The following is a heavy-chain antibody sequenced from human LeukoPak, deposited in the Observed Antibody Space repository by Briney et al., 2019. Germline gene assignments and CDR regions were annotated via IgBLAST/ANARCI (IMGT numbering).Heavy chain of an antibody. J-gene: IGHJ4*02. Sequence: GGSLRLSCAASGFTFSSYWMSWLRQAPGKRLEWVGNINQGGSEKNYVDSVKGRFTLSRDNAKNSLDLQMNSLRADDTAVYYCARDVSGSRGATEYWGQGTLVTDSS. D-gene: IGHD3-10*01. CDR2: INQGGSEK. CDR3: ARDVSGSRGATEY. CDR1: GFTFSSYW. V-gene: IGHV3-7*03.